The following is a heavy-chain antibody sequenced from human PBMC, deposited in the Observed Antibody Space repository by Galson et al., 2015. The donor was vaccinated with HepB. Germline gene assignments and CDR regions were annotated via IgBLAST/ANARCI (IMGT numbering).Heavy chain of an antibody. CDR2: TWYDGTDT. CDR3: VKDRGMGSAWHVLEH. CDR1: GFNFGSYG. V-gene: IGHV3-33*06. J-gene: IGHJ4*02. Sequence: SMRLSCAASGFNFGSYGMHWFSQAPGKGLEWVAVTWYDGTDTKYAESVKGRFTISRDNSKNTLYLQMNSVRVEDTAVYYCVKDRGMGSAWHVLEHWGQGALVTVSS. D-gene: IGHD3-10*02.